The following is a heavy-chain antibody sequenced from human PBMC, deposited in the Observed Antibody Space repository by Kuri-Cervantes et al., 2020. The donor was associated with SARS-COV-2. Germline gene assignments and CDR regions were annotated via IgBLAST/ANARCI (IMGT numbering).Heavy chain of an antibody. V-gene: IGHV1-69*13. CDR3: ARSHCSSTSCYALSDY. CDR2: IIPIFGTA. D-gene: IGHD2-2*01. Sequence: SVKVSCKASGYTFTSYAISWVRQAPGQGLEWMGGIIPIFGTANYAQKFQGRVTITADESTSTAYMELSSLRSEDTAVYYCARSHCSSTSCYALSDYWGQGTLVTVAS. J-gene: IGHJ4*02. CDR1: GYTFTSYA.